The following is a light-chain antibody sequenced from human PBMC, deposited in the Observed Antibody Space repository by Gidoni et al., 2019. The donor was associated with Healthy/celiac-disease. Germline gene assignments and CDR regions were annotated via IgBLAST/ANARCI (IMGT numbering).Light chain of an antibody. CDR3: QQYHDWPQT. CDR1: QSVASN. J-gene: IGKJ1*01. CDR2: GAS. V-gene: IGKV3-15*01. Sequence: EIVMTQSPATLSVSPGERATLPCRASQSVASNLAWYQQKPGQAPRLLLYGASTRATDIPARFSGTGSGTEFTLTISSLQSEDFAVYYCQQYHDWPQTFGQGTKVEIK.